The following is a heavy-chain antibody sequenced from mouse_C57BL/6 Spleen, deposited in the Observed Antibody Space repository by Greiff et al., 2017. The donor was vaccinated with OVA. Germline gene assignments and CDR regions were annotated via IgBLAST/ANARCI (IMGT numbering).Heavy chain of an antibody. CDR3: ARSGHYYGSSYWYFDV. J-gene: IGHJ1*03. V-gene: IGHV1-69*01. CDR1: GYTFTSYW. D-gene: IGHD1-1*01. CDR2: IYPSDSYT. Sequence: QVQLQQPGAELVMPGASVKLSCKASGYTFTSYWMHWVKQRPGQGLEWIGEIYPSDSYTNYNQKFKGKSTLTVDKSSSTAYMQLSSLTSEDSAVYYCARSGHYYGSSYWYFDVWGTGTTVTVSS.